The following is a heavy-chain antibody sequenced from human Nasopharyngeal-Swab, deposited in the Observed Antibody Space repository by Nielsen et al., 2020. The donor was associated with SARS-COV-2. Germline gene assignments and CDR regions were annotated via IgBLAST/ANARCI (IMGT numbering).Heavy chain of an antibody. V-gene: IGHV4-59*01. J-gene: IGHJ6*03. CDR3: ARTAGYYYMDV. D-gene: IGHD6-13*01. CDR1: GGSIRSYS. CDR2: IYYSGST. Sequence: SQTLSLTCAVPGGSIRSYSWSWIRLPPGKGLEWIGYIYYSGSTNYSPSLKSRVTISVATSKNQFSLKLNSVTAADTAVYYCARTAGYYYMDVWGKGTTVTVSS.